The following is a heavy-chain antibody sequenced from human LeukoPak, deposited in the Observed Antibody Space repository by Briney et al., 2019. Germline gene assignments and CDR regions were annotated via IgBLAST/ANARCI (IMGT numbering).Heavy chain of an antibody. D-gene: IGHD4-17*01. J-gene: IGHJ4*02. CDR2: IKQDGSDK. CDR1: GFTFSRYW. V-gene: IGHV3-7*05. Sequence: PGGSLRLSCAASGFTFSRYWMSWVRQAPGRGLEWVANIKQDGSDKFYVDSVKRRFTISRDNAKTSLLLQMKSLRAEDTAVYYCAREVYGDNYFDYWGRGTLVTVAS. CDR3: AREVYGDNYFDY.